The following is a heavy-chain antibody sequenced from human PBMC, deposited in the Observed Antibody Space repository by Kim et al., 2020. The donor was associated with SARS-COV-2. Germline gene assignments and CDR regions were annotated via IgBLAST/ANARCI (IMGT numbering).Heavy chain of an antibody. V-gene: IGHV3-11*05. CDR2: ITSSSYT. D-gene: IGHD3-10*01. CDR1: GFPFSDHY. Sequence: GGSLRLSCAASGFPFSDHYMNWLRQAPGKGLEWVSYITSSSYTNYADSVKGRFTISRDNAKNSLYLQMNSLRAEDTAVYYCARDTYGVDYWGQGTLVTVS. J-gene: IGHJ4*02. CDR3: ARDTYGVDY.